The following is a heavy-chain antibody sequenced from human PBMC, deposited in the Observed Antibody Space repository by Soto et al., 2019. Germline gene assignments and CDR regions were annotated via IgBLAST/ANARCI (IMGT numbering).Heavy chain of an antibody. Sequence: SETLSLTCTVSGGSISSYYWSWIRQPPGKGLEWIGYIYYSGSTNYNPSLKSRVTISVDTSKNQFSLKLSSVTAADTAVYYCARWNVDTAMVEYFDYWGQGTLVTVSS. D-gene: IGHD5-18*01. CDR3: ARWNVDTAMVEYFDY. V-gene: IGHV4-59*01. J-gene: IGHJ4*02. CDR2: IYYSGST. CDR1: GGSISSYY.